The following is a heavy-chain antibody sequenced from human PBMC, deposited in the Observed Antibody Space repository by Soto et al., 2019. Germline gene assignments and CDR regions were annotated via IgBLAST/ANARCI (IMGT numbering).Heavy chain of an antibody. Sequence: QPGGSLRLSCAVSGFTVSNNYMSWVRQAPGKGLEGVSVIYSGGYTAYGDSVKGRFTISRDNSNNTLYLQMSSLRAEDTAVYYCAKDLEVLSARFESWGQGALVTVSS. CDR3: AKDLEVLSARFES. D-gene: IGHD2-15*01. CDR1: GFTVSNNY. CDR2: IYSGGYT. V-gene: IGHV3-53*01. J-gene: IGHJ4*02.